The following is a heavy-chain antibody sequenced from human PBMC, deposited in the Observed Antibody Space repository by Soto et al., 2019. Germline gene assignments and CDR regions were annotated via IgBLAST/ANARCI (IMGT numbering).Heavy chain of an antibody. CDR2: IYHSGST. Sequence: SETLSLTCAVSSGSISSSNWWSWVRQPPGKGLEWIGEIYHSGSTNYNPSLKSRVTISVDKSKNQFSLKLSSVTAADTAVYYCGRVHGDSPLFNYWGQGTLVTVSS. CDR1: SGSISSSNW. J-gene: IGHJ4*02. CDR3: GRVHGDSPLFNY. D-gene: IGHD3-10*01. V-gene: IGHV4-4*02.